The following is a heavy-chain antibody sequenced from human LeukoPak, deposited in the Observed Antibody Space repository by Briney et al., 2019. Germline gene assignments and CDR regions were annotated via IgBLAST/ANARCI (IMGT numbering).Heavy chain of an antibody. CDR1: AFTFTGYY. CDR2: IDPNSGGT. V-gene: IGHV1-2*02. CDR3: ARDRRRDLVFDY. J-gene: IGHJ4*02. Sequence: GASVKVSCKASAFTFTGYYIHWVRQAPGQGLEWMGWIDPNSGGTNYAQKFQGRVTLSRDTSINTAYMELSRLRSDDTAVYYCARDRRRDLVFDYWGQGTLVTVPS.